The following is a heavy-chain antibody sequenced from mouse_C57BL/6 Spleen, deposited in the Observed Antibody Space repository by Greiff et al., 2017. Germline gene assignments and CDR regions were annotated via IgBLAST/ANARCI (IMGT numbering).Heavy chain of an antibody. V-gene: IGHV1-64*01. CDR3: ARSWDYDGVFAY. CDR2: IHPNSGST. J-gene: IGHJ3*01. Sequence: VKLQQPGAELVKPGASVKLSCKASGYTFTSYWMHWVKQRPGQGLEWIGMIHPNSGSTNYNEKFKSKATLTVDKSSSTAYMQLSSLTSEDSAVYYCARSWDYDGVFAYWGQGTLVTVSA. D-gene: IGHD2-4*01. CDR1: GYTFTSYW.